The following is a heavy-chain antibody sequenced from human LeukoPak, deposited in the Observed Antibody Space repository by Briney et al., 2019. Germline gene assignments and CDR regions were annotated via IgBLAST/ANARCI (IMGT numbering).Heavy chain of an antibody. J-gene: IGHJ4*02. CDR2: ISAYNGNT. V-gene: IGHV1-18*01. CDR1: GYTFTSYG. CDR3: ARVGYYDSSGFLDY. D-gene: IGHD3-22*01. Sequence: ASVKVTCKASGYTFTSYGISWVRQAPGQGLEWMGWISAYNGNTNYAQKLQGRVTMTTDTSTSTAYMELRSLRSDDTAVYYCARVGYYDSSGFLDYWGQGTLVTVSS.